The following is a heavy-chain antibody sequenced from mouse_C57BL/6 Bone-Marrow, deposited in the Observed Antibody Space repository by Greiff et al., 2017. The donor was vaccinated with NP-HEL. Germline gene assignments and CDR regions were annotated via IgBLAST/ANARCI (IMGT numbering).Heavy chain of an antibody. CDR1: GYTFTSYW. CDR3: ARAGVTTAYAMDY. V-gene: IGHV1-55*01. J-gene: IGHJ4*01. CDR2: IYPGSGST. Sequence: QVQLQQPGAELEKPGASVKMSCKASGYTFTSYWITWVKQRPGQGLEWIGDIYPGSGSTNYNEKFKSKATLTVDTSSSTAYMQLSSLTSEDSAVYYCARAGVTTAYAMDYWGQGTSVTVSS. D-gene: IGHD2-2*01.